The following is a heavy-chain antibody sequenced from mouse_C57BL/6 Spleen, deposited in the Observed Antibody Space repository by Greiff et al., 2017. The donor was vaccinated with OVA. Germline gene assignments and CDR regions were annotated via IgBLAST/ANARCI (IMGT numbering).Heavy chain of an antibody. CDR2: IYPGDGDT. CDR1: GYAFSSYW. Sequence: QVQLQQSGAELVKPGASVKISCKASGYAFSSYWMNWVKQRPGQGLEWIGQIYPGDGDTNYNGKFKGKATLTADKSSSTAYMQLSSLTSEDSAVYFCARNYGHSAWFAYWGQGTLVTVSA. D-gene: IGHD2-1*01. V-gene: IGHV1-80*01. CDR3: ARNYGHSAWFAY. J-gene: IGHJ3*01.